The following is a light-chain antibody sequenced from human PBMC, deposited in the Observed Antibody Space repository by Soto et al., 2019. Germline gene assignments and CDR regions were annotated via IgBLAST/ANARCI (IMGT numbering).Light chain of an antibody. J-gene: IGKJ1*01. CDR3: QQYGSSRWT. CDR1: QSVTSSF. CDR2: GAS. Sequence: EIVLTQSPGTLSLSPGEGATLSCRASQSVTSSFLGWYQQKPGQAPRLLIYGASSRAAGIPDRFSGSGSGADFTLTISRLEPEDFAVYYCQQYGSSRWTFGQGTKVDIK. V-gene: IGKV3-20*01.